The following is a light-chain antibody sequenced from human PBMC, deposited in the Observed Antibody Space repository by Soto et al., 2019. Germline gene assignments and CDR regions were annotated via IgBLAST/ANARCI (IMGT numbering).Light chain of an antibody. CDR3: CSYAGSSTFFYV. CDR1: SSDVGSYNL. Sequence: QSVLTHPASVSGSPGQSITISCTGTSSDVGSYNLVSWYQQHPGKAPKLMIYEGSKRPSGVSNRSSGSKSGNTASLTISGLQAEDEADYYCCSYAGSSTFFYVLGTGTKATAL. CDR2: EGS. V-gene: IGLV2-23*03. J-gene: IGLJ1*01.